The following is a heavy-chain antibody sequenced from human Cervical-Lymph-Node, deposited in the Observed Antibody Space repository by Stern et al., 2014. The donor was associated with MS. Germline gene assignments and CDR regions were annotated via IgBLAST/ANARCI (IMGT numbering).Heavy chain of an antibody. V-gene: IGHV2-26*01. CDR3: ARLLVGATMQVFDY. Sequence: QVTLNESGPVLVKPTETLTLTCTVSGFSLSNARMGVSWIRQPPAKALEXLAHIFSNDEKSYSTSLKSRLTISKDTSKSQVVLTMTNMDPVDTATYYCARLLVGATMQVFDYWGQGTLVTVSS. J-gene: IGHJ4*02. CDR1: GFSLSNARMG. CDR2: IFSNDEK. D-gene: IGHD1-26*01.